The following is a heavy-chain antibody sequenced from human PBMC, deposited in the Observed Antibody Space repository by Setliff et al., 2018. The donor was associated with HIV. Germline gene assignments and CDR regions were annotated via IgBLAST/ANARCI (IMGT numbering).Heavy chain of an antibody. D-gene: IGHD4-17*01. Sequence: SETLSLTCAVFGGSFSGYYWSWIRQPPGEGLEWIGEINHSGSTDYNPSLKSRVTISVDTSKNQFSLNLSSVTAADTAVYYCARYDYGDFDYWGQGTPVTVSS. CDR1: GGSFSGYY. J-gene: IGHJ4*02. CDR2: INHSGST. V-gene: IGHV4-34*01. CDR3: ARYDYGDFDY.